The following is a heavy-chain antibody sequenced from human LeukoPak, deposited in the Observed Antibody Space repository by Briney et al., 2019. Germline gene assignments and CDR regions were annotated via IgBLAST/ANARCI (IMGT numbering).Heavy chain of an antibody. J-gene: IGHJ4*02. D-gene: IGHD3-10*01. CDR3: ARGYGSGSLLSVPDRYFDY. CDR1: GFTFDDHG. V-gene: IGHV3-20*04. Sequence: GGSLRLSCAASGFTFDDHGMSWVRQAPGKGLEWVSGINWNGGSTGYADSVKGRFTISRDNAKNSLYLQMNSLRAEDTALYYCARGYGSGSLLSVPDRYFDYWGQGTLVTVSS. CDR2: INWNGGST.